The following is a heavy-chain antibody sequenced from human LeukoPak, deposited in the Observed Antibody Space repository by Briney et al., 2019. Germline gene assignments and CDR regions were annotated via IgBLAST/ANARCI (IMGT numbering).Heavy chain of an antibody. CDR2: IYPGDSDT. CDR3: ARFLPIVVVPAAKGDAFDI. CDR1: GYSFTSYW. V-gene: IGHV5-51*01. J-gene: IGHJ3*02. D-gene: IGHD2-2*01. Sequence: GESLKISCKGSGYSFTSYWIGWVRQMPEKGLEWMGNIYPGDSDTIYSPSFQGQVTISADKSISTAYLQWSSLKASDTAMYYCARFLPIVVVPAAKGDAFDIWGQGTMVTVSS.